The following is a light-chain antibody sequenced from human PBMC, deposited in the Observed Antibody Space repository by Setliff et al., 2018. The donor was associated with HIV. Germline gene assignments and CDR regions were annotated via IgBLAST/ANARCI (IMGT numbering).Light chain of an antibody. CDR3: CSNTGSNTFV. J-gene: IGLJ1*01. Sequence: QSALTQPASVSGSPGQSITISCTGTSNDVGRYDLVSWYQQHPARAPKLIIYQATRRPSGVSNRSSGSKSGNVASLTISGLQAEDEADYYCCSNTGSNTFVFGTGTKV. V-gene: IGLV2-23*01. CDR2: QAT. CDR1: SNDVGRYDL.